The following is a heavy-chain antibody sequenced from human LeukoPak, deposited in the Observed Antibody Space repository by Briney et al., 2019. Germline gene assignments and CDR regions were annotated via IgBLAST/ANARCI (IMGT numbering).Heavy chain of an antibody. V-gene: IGHV3-48*03. CDR2: ISGSGNTI. CDR3: TRAAYHYDSSGFDY. J-gene: IGHJ4*02. D-gene: IGHD3-22*01. Sequence: GGSLRLSCAASGFTFSSYEMNWVRQAPGKGLDWVSYISGSGNTIYFADSVKGRFTISRDNAKNSLYLQMNSLRAEDTAVYYCTRAAYHYDSSGFDYWGQGTLVTASS. CDR1: GFTFSSYE.